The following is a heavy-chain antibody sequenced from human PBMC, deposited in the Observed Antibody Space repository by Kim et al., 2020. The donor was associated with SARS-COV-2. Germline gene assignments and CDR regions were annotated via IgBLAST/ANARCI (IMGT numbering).Heavy chain of an antibody. CDR3: ARGRYYYYGSGSDAFDI. D-gene: IGHD3-10*01. Sequence: VKGRFTFSRDNAKNSLYLQMNSLRAEDTAVYYCARGRYYYYGSGSDAFDIWGQGTMVTVSS. V-gene: IGHV3-11*04. J-gene: IGHJ3*02.